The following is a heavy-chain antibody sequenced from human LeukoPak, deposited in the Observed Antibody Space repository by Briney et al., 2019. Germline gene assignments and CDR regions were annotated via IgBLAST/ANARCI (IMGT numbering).Heavy chain of an antibody. V-gene: IGHV4-4*07. CDR2: IYTSGST. J-gene: IGHJ3*02. CDR1: GGSISSYY. CDR3: ARLTDLGLPDAFDI. D-gene: IGHD4/OR15-4a*01. Sequence: NPSETLSLTCTVSGGSISSYYWSWIRQPAGKGLEWIGRIYTSGSTNYNPSLKSRVTMSVDTSKNQFSLKLSSVTAADTAVYYCARLTDLGLPDAFDIWGRGTLVTVSS.